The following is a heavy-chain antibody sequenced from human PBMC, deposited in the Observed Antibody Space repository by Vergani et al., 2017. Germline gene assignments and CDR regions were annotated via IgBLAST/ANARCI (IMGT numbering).Heavy chain of an antibody. D-gene: IGHD1-26*01. CDR3: AGENAKFTDFDY. CDR1: GYTLTELS. CDR2: FDPEDGET. V-gene: IGHV1-24*01. J-gene: IGHJ4*02. Sequence: QVQLVQSGAEVKKPGASVKVSCKVSGYTLTELSMHWVRQAPGKGLEWMGGFDPEDGETIYAQKFQGRVTITADESTSTAYMELSSLRSEDTAVYYCAGENAKFTDFDYWGQGTLVTVSS.